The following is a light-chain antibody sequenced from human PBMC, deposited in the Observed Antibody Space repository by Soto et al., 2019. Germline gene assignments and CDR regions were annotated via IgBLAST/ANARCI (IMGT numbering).Light chain of an antibody. CDR3: QHYHTFWT. CDR2: DAS. J-gene: IGKJ1*01. V-gene: IGKV1-5*01. CDR1: QSITRW. Sequence: DIQMTQSPSTLAASVGDRVTIACRASQSITRWLAWYQQKPGKAPKLQIFDASTLEIGVPSRFSGSGYGTEFTLTISSLQPEDFGTYYCQHYHTFWTFGQGTKLEVK.